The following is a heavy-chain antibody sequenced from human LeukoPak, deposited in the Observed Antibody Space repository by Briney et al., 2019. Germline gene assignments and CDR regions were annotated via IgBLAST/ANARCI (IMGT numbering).Heavy chain of an antibody. CDR3: ASRSSGWAYYYGMDV. CDR1: GYTFTSYD. D-gene: IGHD6-19*01. Sequence: GASVNASCKASGYTFTSYDINWVRQATGQGLEWMGWMNPNSGNTGYAQKFQGRVTMTRNTSMSTAYMELSSLRSEDTAVYYCASRSSGWAYYYGMDVWGQGTTVTVSS. V-gene: IGHV1-8*01. CDR2: MNPNSGNT. J-gene: IGHJ6*02.